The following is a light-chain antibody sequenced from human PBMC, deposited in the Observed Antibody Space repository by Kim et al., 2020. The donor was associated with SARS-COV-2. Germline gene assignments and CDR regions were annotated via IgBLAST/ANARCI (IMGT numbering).Light chain of an antibody. Sequence: AIQLTQFPSSLSASVGDRVTITCRASQGISSALAWYQQKPGKAPKLLIYDASSLASGVPSRFSDSGSGTDFALTISSLQPEDFATYYCQQFNSYPITVGQGTRLEIK. V-gene: IGKV1-13*02. CDR3: QQFNSYPIT. CDR2: DAS. J-gene: IGKJ5*01. CDR1: QGISSA.